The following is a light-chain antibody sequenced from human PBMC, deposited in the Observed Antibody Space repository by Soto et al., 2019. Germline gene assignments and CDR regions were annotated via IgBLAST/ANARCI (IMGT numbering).Light chain of an antibody. CDR3: AAWDDSLSGYV. Sequence: QSVLTQPPSASGTPGQRVTISCSGSSSNIGSNYVYWYQQLPGTAPKLLIYSNNQRPSGVPDRFSGSKSGTSASLAISGLRSEDEPDYYCAAWDDSLSGYVFVTGTKVTVL. CDR1: SSNIGSNY. V-gene: IGLV1-47*02. J-gene: IGLJ1*01. CDR2: SNN.